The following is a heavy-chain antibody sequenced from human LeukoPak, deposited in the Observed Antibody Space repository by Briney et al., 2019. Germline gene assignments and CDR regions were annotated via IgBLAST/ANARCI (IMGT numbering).Heavy chain of an antibody. CDR1: GGSISSSSYY. V-gene: IGHV4-39*07. CDR2: INHSGST. J-gene: IGHJ6*02. Sequence: TSETLSLTCTVSGGSISSSSYYWSWIRQPPGKGLEWIGEINHSGSTNYNPSLKSRVTISVDTSKNQFSLKLSSVTAEDTAVYYCARVGSSGYYYVARDYYYYGMDVWGQGTTVTVSS. CDR3: ARVGSSGYYYVARDYYYYGMDV. D-gene: IGHD3-22*01.